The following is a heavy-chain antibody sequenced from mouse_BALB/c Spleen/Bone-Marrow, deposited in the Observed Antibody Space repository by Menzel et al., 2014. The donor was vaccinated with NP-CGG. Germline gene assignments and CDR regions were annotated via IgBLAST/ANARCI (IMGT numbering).Heavy chain of an antibody. CDR3: ARGGSTMITTFAY. V-gene: IGHV1S137*01. J-gene: IGHJ3*01. CDR1: GYTFTDYA. CDR2: ISTYYGDA. Sequence: QVQLQQSGAELVRPGVSVKISCKGSGYTFTDYAMHWAKQSRAKSLEWIGVISTYYGDASYNQKFKGKATMTVDKSSSTAYMELARLTSEDSAIYYCARGGSTMITTFAYWGQGTLVTVSA. D-gene: IGHD2-4*01.